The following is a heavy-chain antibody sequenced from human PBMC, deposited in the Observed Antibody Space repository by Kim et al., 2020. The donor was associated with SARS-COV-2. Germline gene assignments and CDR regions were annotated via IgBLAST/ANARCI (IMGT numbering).Heavy chain of an antibody. CDR2: IIPILGIA. V-gene: IGHV1-69*02. J-gene: IGHJ5*02. Sequence: SVKVSCKASGGTFSSYTISWVRQAPGQGLEWMGRIIPILGIANYAQKFQGRVTITADKSTSTAYMELSSLRSEDTAVYYCARANIAAAGTGWFDPWGQGTLVTVSS. CDR3: ARANIAAAGTGWFDP. CDR1: GGTFSSYT. D-gene: IGHD6-13*01.